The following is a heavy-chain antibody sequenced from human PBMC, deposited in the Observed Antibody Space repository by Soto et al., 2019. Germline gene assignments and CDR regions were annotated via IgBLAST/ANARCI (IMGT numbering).Heavy chain of an antibody. V-gene: IGHV1-3*01. CDR2: INAGNGNT. CDR3: ATWSYPDY. Sequence: QVQLVQSGAEVKKPGASVKVSCKASGYTLTTYARLWVPQPPGQRLEWMGWINAGNGNTKYSQKFQGRVTITRDTSASTAYMELSSLRSEDTAVYYCATWSYPDYWGQGTLVTVSS. J-gene: IGHJ4*02. CDR1: GYTLTTYA. D-gene: IGHD3-16*02.